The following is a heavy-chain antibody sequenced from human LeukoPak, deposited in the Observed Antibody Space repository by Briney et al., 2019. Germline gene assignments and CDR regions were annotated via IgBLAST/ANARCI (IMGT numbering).Heavy chain of an antibody. D-gene: IGHD2-15*01. Sequence: ASVKVSCKASGYTFTNYGISWVRQAPGQGLEWMGWISTYHGYTNYAHQLQGGVTMTTDTATSTVYMELRSLRSDDTAVYYCARDFRPSNGGSDWFDPWGQGTLVTVSS. CDR3: ARDFRPSNGGSDWFDP. V-gene: IGHV1-18*01. J-gene: IGHJ5*02. CDR1: GYTFTNYG. CDR2: ISTYHGYT.